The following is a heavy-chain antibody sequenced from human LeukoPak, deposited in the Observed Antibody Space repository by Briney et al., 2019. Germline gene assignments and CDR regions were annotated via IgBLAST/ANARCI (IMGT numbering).Heavy chain of an antibody. CDR2: ISWDESTT. V-gene: IGHV3-43*01. D-gene: IGHD2-15*01. J-gene: IGHJ6*02. CDR1: GLSIGDNS. CDR3: ARGPNRWWVLSRNWGMDV. Sequence: GGSLRLSCAASGLSIGDNSMDWVRQAPGKGLEWVSLISWDESTTYYSDSVKGRFTVSRDSSKNSLHLQMNSLRTEDTALYYCARGPNRWWVLSRNWGMDVWGQGTTVTVSS.